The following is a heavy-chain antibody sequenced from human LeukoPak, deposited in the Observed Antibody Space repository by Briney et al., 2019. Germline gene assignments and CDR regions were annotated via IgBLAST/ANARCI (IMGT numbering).Heavy chain of an antibody. CDR1: GFTVSSNY. D-gene: IGHD5-12*01. CDR3: AKAPYDNYYYYMGV. J-gene: IGHJ6*03. CDR2: ISGSGGYT. V-gene: IGHV3-23*01. Sequence: PGGSLRLSCAASGFTVSSNYMSWVRQASEKGLEWVSAISGSGGYTYYADSVKGRFTISRDNSKNTLYLQMDSLRAEDTAVYYCAKAPYDNYYYYMGVWGKGTTVTVSS.